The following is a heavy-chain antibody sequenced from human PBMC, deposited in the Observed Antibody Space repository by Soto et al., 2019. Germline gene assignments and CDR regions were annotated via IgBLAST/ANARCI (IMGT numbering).Heavy chain of an antibody. CDR1: GYTFTGSA. J-gene: IGHJ6*02. D-gene: IGHD5-12*01. V-gene: IGHV1-3*01. Sequence: ASVKVSCKASGYTFTGSAVHWVRQAPGQRLEWLGWINAGNGNTRYSQKFQGGVTITRDTSASTAYMELSSLRSEDTAVYYFARDGRWLQENYYYGMDVWGQGTTVTVSS. CDR2: INAGNGNT. CDR3: ARDGRWLQENYYYGMDV.